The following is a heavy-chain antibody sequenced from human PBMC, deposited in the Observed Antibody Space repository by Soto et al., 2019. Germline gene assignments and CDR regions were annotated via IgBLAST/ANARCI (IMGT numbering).Heavy chain of an antibody. V-gene: IGHV3-48*01. CDR3: AREHCSSTRCLNVFDY. Sequence: PGGSLRLCCAASGFTFSSYSMNWVRQAPGKGLEWVSYISSSSSTIYYADSVKGRFTISRDNAKNSLYLQMNSLRAEDTAVYYCAREHCSSTRCLNVFDYWGQGT. CDR2: ISSSSSTI. D-gene: IGHD2-2*01. CDR1: GFTFSSYS. J-gene: IGHJ4*02.